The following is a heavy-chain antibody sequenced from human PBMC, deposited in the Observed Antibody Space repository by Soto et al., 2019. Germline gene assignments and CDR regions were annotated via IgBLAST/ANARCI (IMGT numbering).Heavy chain of an antibody. V-gene: IGHV3-30-3*01. CDR1: GFTFSSYA. CDR3: ASDLRYSSGWYGLDYYYGMDV. Sequence: GGSLRLSCAASGFTFSSYAMHWVRQAPGKGLEWVAVISYDGSNKYYADSVKGRFTISRDNSKNTLYLQMNSLRAEDTAVYYCASDLRYSSGWYGLDYYYGMDVWGQGTTVTVSS. CDR2: ISYDGSNK. D-gene: IGHD6-19*01. J-gene: IGHJ6*02.